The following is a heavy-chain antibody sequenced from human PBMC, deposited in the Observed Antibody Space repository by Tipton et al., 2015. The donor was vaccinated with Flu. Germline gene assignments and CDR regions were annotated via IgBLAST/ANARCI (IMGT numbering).Heavy chain of an antibody. CDR3: ASGDFWSGYYTDY. CDR1: GFTFSSYG. D-gene: IGHD3-3*01. J-gene: IGHJ4*02. CDR2: IWYDGSNK. Sequence: SGFTFSSYGMHWVRQAPGKGLEWVAVIWYDGSNKYYADSVKGRFTISRDNSKNTLYLQMNSLRAEDTAVYYCASGDFWSGYYTDYWGQGTLVTVSS. V-gene: IGHV3-33*01.